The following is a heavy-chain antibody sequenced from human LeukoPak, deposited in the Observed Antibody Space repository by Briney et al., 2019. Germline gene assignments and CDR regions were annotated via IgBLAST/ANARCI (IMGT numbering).Heavy chain of an antibody. J-gene: IGHJ5*02. Sequence: PSETLSLTCTVSGGSISSSSYYWGWIRQPPGKGLEWIGSIYYSGSTYYNPSLKSRVTISVDTSKNQFSLKLSSVTAADTAVYYCARGGGGYNWFDPWGQGTLVTVSS. CDR3: ARGGGGYNWFDP. CDR2: IYYSGST. CDR1: GGSISSSSYY. V-gene: IGHV4-39*07. D-gene: IGHD2-15*01.